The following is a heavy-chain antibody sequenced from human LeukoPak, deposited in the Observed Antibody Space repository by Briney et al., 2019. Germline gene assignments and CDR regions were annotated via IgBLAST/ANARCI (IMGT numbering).Heavy chain of an antibody. CDR3: ARHHDGGPKLRLDF. J-gene: IGHJ4*02. CDR2: FHYSGST. CDR1: GASVRNYY. D-gene: IGHD2-15*01. Sequence: SETLSLTCRVSGASVRNYYWSWIRQSPGKGLEWIGFFHYSGSTNYNPSLNSRVTTSIDTSMNQLSLTLVSVTAADTAVYFCARHHDGGPKLRLDFWGLGVLVTVSS. V-gene: IGHV4-59*08.